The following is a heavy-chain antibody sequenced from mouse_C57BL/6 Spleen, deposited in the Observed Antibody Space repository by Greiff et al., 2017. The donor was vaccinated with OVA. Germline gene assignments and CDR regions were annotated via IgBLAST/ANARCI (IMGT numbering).Heavy chain of an antibody. CDR1: GYTFTSYW. V-gene: IGHV1-59*01. CDR3: ARRDYGSLDY. D-gene: IGHD1-1*01. Sequence: VQLQQPGAELVRPGTSVKLSCKASGYTFTSYWMHWVKQRPGQGLEWIGVIDPSDSYTNYNQKFKGKATLTVDTSSGTAYMQLSSLTSEDSAVYYCARRDYGSLDYWGQGTTLTVSS. CDR2: IDPSDSYT. J-gene: IGHJ2*01.